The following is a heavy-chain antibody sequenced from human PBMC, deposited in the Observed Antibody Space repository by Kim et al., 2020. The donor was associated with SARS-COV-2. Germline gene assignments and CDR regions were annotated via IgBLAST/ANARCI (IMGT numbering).Heavy chain of an antibody. CDR1: GFTFDDYA. V-gene: IGHV3-9*01. Sequence: GGSLRLSCAASGFTFDDYAMHWVRQAPGKGLEWVSGMSCSSGSTVYADSVKGRFTISRDNAKNSLYLQMNSLRAEDTALYYCAKDKRGFYSCYADNWFYPWGQGTLVTVSS. CDR2: MSCSSGST. CDR3: AKDKRGFYSCYADNWFYP. D-gene: IGHD5-12*01. J-gene: IGHJ5*02.